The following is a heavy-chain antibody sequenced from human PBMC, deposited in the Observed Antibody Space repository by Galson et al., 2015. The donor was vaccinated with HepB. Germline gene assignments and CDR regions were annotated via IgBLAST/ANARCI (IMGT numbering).Heavy chain of an antibody. D-gene: IGHD3-3*01. J-gene: IGHJ3*01. CDR3: VKEDIWRGFLVGGFDV. Sequence: SLRLSCATSGFRFTHYAIHWVRQAPGKGLQYVSSISNDGQRIQYTDSVKGRFTISRDNSKNTVDLQMSSLKVEDTALNYCVKEDIWRGFLVGGFDVWGRWTPVIVSS. CDR1: GFRFTHYA. CDR2: ISNDGQRI. V-gene: IGHV3-64D*06.